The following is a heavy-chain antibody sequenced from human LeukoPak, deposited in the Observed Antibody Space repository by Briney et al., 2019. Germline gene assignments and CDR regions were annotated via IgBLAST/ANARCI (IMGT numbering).Heavy chain of an antibody. J-gene: IGHJ5*02. V-gene: IGHV4-61*01. CDR2: IYNGVNT. Sequence: SETLSLTCTVSGASVSSASYWSWIRQPPGKGVEWIAHIYNGVNTNYNPSLKSRVTISVDTSKNQFSLRPNSVTAADTAVYYCARSRAFNSGAFDPWGQGSLVTVSS. D-gene: IGHD1-26*01. CDR1: GASVSSASY. CDR3: ARSRAFNSGAFDP.